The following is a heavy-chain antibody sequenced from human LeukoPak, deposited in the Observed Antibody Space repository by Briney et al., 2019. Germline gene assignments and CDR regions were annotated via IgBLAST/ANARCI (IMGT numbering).Heavy chain of an antibody. CDR3: ARGGQWLAQYYYYGMDV. V-gene: IGHV4-39*07. CDR2: IYYSGST. J-gene: IGHJ6*02. CDR1: GGSISSSSYY. Sequence: SETLSLTCTVSGGSISSSSYYWGWIRQPPGKGLEWIGSIYYSGSTYYNPSLKSRVTISVDTSKNQFSLKLSSVTAADTAVYYCARGGQWLAQYYYYGMDVWGQGTTVTVSS. D-gene: IGHD6-19*01.